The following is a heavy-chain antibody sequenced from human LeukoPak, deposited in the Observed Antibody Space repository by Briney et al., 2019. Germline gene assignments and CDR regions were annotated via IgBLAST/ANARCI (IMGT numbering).Heavy chain of an antibody. CDR3: ARDTGSSGWSTLIDN. D-gene: IGHD6-19*01. J-gene: IGHJ4*02. Sequence: PSETLSLTCTVSGDSIRSYYWSWIRQPAGKGLEWIGRISASGSTNYNPSLKSRVTMSVDTSENQFSLNLSSVTAADTAVYYCARDTGSSGWSTLIDNWGQGTLVTVSS. V-gene: IGHV4-4*07. CDR1: GDSIRSYY. CDR2: ISASGST.